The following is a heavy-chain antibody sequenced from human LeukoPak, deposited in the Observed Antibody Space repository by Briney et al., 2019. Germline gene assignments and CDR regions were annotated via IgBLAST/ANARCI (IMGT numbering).Heavy chain of an antibody. Sequence: ASVKVSCKTSGYTFTSFGISWVRQAPGQGLEWMGWISAYNGNTNYAQKLQGRVTMTTDTSTSTAYMELRSLRSDDTAVFYCVRDLGVDTSTIFFDYWGQGTLVTVSS. CDR1: GYTFTSFG. CDR2: ISAYNGNT. J-gene: IGHJ4*02. CDR3: VRDLGVDTSTIFFDY. V-gene: IGHV1-18*01. D-gene: IGHD3-3*01.